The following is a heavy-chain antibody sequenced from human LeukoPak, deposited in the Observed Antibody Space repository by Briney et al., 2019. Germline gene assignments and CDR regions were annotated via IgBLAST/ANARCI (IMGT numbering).Heavy chain of an antibody. CDR1: GGSFSGYY. V-gene: IGHV4-34*01. CDR3: ARGVRGYSYVFDY. D-gene: IGHD5-18*01. J-gene: IGHJ4*02. CDR2: INHSGST. Sequence: SETLSLTCAVYGGSFSGYYWSWIRQPPEKGLEWIGEINHSGSTNYNPSLKSRVTISVDTSKNQFSLKLSSVTAADTAVYYCARGVRGYSYVFDYWGQGTLVTVSS.